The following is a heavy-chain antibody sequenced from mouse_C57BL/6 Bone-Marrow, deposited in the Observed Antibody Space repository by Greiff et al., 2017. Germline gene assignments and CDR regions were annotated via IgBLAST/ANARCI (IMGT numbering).Heavy chain of an antibody. J-gene: IGHJ4*01. CDR2: IYPRSGNT. D-gene: IGHD1-1*01. V-gene: IGHV1-81*01. CDR1: GYTFTSYG. CDR3: AISYYYGSSSLHYYAMDD. Sequence: QVQLQQSGAELARPGASVKLSCKASGYTFTSYGISWVKQRTGQGLEWIGEIYPRSGNTYYNEKFKGKATLTADKSSSTAYMELRSLTSEDSAFYFCAISYYYGSSSLHYYAMDDWGQGTSVTVSS.